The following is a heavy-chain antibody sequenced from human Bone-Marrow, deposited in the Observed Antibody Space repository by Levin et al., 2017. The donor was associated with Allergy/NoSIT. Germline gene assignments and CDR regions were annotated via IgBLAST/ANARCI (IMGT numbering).Heavy chain of an antibody. J-gene: IGHJ6*02. CDR1: GFTSSSYE. V-gene: IGHV3-48*03. D-gene: IGHD5/OR15-5a*01. Sequence: TGGSLRLSCAASGFTSSSYEMNWVRQAPGKGLEWVSYISSSGTSTYYADSVRGRFTISRDNAKNSLYLQMNSLRAEDTAVYYCARGVSPDAWGQGTTVTVSS. CDR3: ARGVSPDA. CDR2: ISSSGTST.